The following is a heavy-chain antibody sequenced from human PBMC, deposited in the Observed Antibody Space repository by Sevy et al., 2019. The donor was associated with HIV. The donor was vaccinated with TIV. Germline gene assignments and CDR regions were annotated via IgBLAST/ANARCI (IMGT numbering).Heavy chain of an antibody. V-gene: IGHV3-15*01. CDR1: GFTFINVW. CDR3: TTGGSVLQH. D-gene: IGHD3-16*01. Sequence: GGSLRLSCAASGFTFINVWMSWVRQAPGKGLERVGHIKSRTEGGTPDYAAPVKGRFNISRDDSKSTLYLQMNSLKTEDTAVYYCTTGGSVLQHWGQGTLVTVSS. J-gene: IGHJ4*02. CDR2: IKSRTEGGTP.